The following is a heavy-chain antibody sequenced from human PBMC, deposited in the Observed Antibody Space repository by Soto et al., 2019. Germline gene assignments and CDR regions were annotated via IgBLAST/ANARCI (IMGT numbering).Heavy chain of an antibody. CDR3: ASLVVTAHNWFDP. J-gene: IGHJ5*02. D-gene: IGHD2-21*02. CDR2: IYYSGST. CDR1: GGSISSGDYY. Sequence: TSGTPSPTRPVSGGSISSGDYYWGLVRQPPGKGLEWIGYIYYSGSTYYNPSLKSRVTISVDTSKNQFSLKLSSVTAADTAVYYCASLVVTAHNWFDPWGQGTLVTVSS. V-gene: IGHV4-30-4*01.